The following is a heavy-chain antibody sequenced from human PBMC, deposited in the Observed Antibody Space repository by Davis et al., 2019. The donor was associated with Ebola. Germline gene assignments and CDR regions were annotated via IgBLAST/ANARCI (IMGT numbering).Heavy chain of an antibody. CDR3: ARDLGLWFGAGYYYYGMDV. V-gene: IGHV3-30-3*01. CDR1: GFTFSRYP. Sequence: GESLKISCAASGFTFSRYPMHYVRQAPGKGLEWVAVISYDGTMKYYADSVKGRFTISRDNAKNSLYLQMNSLRAEDTAVYYCARDLGLWFGAGYYYYGMDVWGQGTTVTVSS. CDR2: ISYDGTMK. J-gene: IGHJ6*02. D-gene: IGHD3-10*01.